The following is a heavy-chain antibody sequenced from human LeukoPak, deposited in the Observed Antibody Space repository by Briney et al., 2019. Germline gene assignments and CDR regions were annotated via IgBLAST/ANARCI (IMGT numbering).Heavy chain of an antibody. Sequence: SETLSLTCTVSGGSISNYYWSWIRQPPGKGLEWIGYISYSGSTNFNPSLKSRVTISVDTSKNQFSLKLSSVTAADTAVYYCAREGTAGTNLNWFDPWGQGTLVTVSS. CDR2: ISYSGST. CDR3: AREGTAGTNLNWFDP. CDR1: GGSISNYY. D-gene: IGHD1-1*01. J-gene: IGHJ5*02. V-gene: IGHV4-59*01.